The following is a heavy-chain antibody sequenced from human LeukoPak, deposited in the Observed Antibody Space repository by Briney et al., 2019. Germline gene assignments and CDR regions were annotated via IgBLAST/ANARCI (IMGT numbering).Heavy chain of an antibody. Sequence: GSLRLSCAASGFKFSDYAMHWVRQAPDKGLEWVTFIRYDGTNKYYTDSVRGRFIISRDNSKNTLYLQMNSLRTEDTALYYCARPSPPGDGYNPCDYWGQGTLVTVSS. CDR3: ARPSPPGDGYNPCDY. V-gene: IGHV3-30*02. CDR1: GFKFSDYA. J-gene: IGHJ4*02. CDR2: IRYDGTNK. D-gene: IGHD5-24*01.